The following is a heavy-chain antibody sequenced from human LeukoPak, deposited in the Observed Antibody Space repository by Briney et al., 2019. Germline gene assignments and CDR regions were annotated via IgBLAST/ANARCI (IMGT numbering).Heavy chain of an antibody. J-gene: IGHJ4*02. CDR2: IYYSGST. Sequence: SETLSLTCTVSGGSISSSSYYWGWIRQPPGKGLEWIGSIYYSGSTYYNPSLKSRVTISVDTSKNQFSLKLSSVTAADTAVYYCAIGSIIDYYDSSGYYDYWGQGTLVTVSS. CDR3: AIGSIIDYYDSSGYYDY. V-gene: IGHV4-39*07. CDR1: GGSISSSSYY. D-gene: IGHD3-22*01.